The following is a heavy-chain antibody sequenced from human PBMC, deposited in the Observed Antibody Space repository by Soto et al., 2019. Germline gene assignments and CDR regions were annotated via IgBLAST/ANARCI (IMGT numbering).Heavy chain of an antibody. V-gene: IGHV1-18*01. CDR2: ISAYNGNT. CDR3: ARDSFPYCSSTSSQGGYWYFDL. CDR1: GYTFTSYG. D-gene: IGHD2-2*01. J-gene: IGHJ2*01. Sequence: ASVKVSCKASGYTFTSYGISWVRQAPGQGLEWMGWISAYNGNTNYAQKLQGRVTMTTDTSTSTAYMELRSLRSDDTAVYYCARDSFPYCSSTSSQGGYWYFDLWGRGTLVTVSS.